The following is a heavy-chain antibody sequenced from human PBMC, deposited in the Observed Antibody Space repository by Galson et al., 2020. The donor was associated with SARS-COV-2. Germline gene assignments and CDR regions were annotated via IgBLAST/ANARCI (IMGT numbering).Heavy chain of an antibody. Sequence: SLKISCAASGFTFDDYAMHWVRQAPGKGLEWVSGISWNSGSIGYADSVKGRFTISRDNAKNSLYLQMNSLRAEDTALYYCAKDIGYYGSGTGNGMDVWGQGTTVTVSS. V-gene: IGHV3-9*01. CDR3: AKDIGYYGSGTGNGMDV. D-gene: IGHD3-10*01. CDR2: ISWNSGSI. CDR1: GFTFDDYA. J-gene: IGHJ6*02.